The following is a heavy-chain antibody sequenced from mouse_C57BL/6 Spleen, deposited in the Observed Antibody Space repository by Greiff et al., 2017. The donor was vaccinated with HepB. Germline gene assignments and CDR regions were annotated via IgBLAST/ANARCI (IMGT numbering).Heavy chain of an antibody. V-gene: IGHV1-85*01. CDR2: IYPRDGST. J-gene: IGHJ1*03. Sequence: LQESGPELVKPGASVKLSCKASGYTFTSYDINWVKQRPGQGLEWIGWIYPRDGSTKYNEKFKGKATLTVDTSSSTAYMELHSLTSEDSAVYFCASYYDYDDWYFDVWGTGTTVTVSS. D-gene: IGHD2-4*01. CDR3: ASYYDYDDWYFDV. CDR1: GYTFTSYD.